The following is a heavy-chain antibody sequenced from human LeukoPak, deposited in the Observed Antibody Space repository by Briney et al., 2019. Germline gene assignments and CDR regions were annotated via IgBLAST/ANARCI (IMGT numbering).Heavy chain of an antibody. V-gene: IGHV4-34*01. CDR1: GVSFSGYY. J-gene: IGHJ4*02. CDR2: INHSGST. CDR3: ASGRRDGYNRAVGDY. D-gene: IGHD5-24*01. Sequence: SETLSLTCAVYGVSFSGYYWSWIRQPPGKGLEWIGEINHSGSTNYNPSLKSRVTISVDTSKNQFSLKLSSVTAADTAVYYCASGRRDGYNRAVGDYWGQGTLVTVSS.